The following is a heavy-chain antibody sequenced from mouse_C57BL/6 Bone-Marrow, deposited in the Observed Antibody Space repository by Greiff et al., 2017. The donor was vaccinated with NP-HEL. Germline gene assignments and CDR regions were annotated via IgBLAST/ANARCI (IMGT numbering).Heavy chain of an antibody. CDR2: IYPGSGNT. J-gene: IGHJ3*01. CDR1: GYTFTDYY. Sequence: VQLQQSGAELVRPGASVKLSCKASGYTFTDYYINWVKQRPGQGLEWIARIYPGSGNTYYNEKFKGKATLTAEKSSSTAYMQLSSLTSEDSAVYFCARSGGSSAAGCAYRGQGSLGTVSA. V-gene: IGHV1-76*01. D-gene: IGHD1-1*01. CDR3: ARSGGSSAAGCAY.